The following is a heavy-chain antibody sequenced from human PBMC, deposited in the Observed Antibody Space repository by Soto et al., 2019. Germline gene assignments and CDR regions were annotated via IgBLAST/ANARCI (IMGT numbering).Heavy chain of an antibody. D-gene: IGHD6-6*01. CDR3: ARDRSNWSYDFDW. CDR1: GGSISSSNW. J-gene: IGHJ4*02. CDR2: IYHSGCT. Sequence: SETLSLTCAVSGGSISSSNWWSWVRQPPGKGLEWIVEIYHSGCTNYNPSLKSRATISXXXXXXQXSXTXXXVTAXDTSVDYCARDRSNWSYDFDWWGQGTLVAVAA. V-gene: IGHV4-4*02.